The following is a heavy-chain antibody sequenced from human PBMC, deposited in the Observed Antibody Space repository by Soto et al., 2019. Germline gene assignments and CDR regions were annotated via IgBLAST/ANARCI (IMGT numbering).Heavy chain of an antibody. J-gene: IGHJ3*02. D-gene: IGHD7-27*01. V-gene: IGHV3-7*01. CDR2: INGDGSDR. Sequence: ELQLVQSGGGLAQPGGSLRLSCIASGFSSSDYWMAWIRQVPGKGLELVAAINGDGSDRGYLESVEGRFTLSRDNANNCVFLHLNTLTAEDTAVYFCTRDPSWGAFDIWGQGTMVTVSS. CDR3: TRDPSWGAFDI. CDR1: GFSSSDYW.